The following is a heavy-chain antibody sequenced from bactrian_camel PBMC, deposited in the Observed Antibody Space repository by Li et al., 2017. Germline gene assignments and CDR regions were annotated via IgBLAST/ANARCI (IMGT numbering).Heavy chain of an antibody. V-gene: IGHV3S53*01. CDR3: AARVASIFDRFDPALLARYYNT. Sequence: VQLVESGGGSVPPGGSLRLSCTASGYQWSDNSMGWFRQAPGKEREGVAALDSDGSTVYADSAKGRFTITRDNDKKTLYLQMDGLKPEDSAMYICAARVASIFDRFDPALLARYYNTWGQGTQVTVS. CDR2: LDSDGST. CDR1: GYQWSDNS. D-gene: IGHD7*01. J-gene: IGHJ4*01.